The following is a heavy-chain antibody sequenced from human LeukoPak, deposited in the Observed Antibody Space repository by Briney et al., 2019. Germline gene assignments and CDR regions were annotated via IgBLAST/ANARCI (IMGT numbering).Heavy chain of an antibody. CDR2: INPNSGGT. D-gene: IGHD7-27*01. Sequence: ASVKVSCKASGYTFTSYGISWVRQAPGQGLEWMGWINPNSGGTNYAQKFQGRVTMTRDTSTSTVYMELSSLRSEDTAVYYCARGLRNLGAFDIWGQGTMVTVSS. J-gene: IGHJ3*02. V-gene: IGHV1-2*02. CDR1: GYTFTSYG. CDR3: ARGLRNLGAFDI.